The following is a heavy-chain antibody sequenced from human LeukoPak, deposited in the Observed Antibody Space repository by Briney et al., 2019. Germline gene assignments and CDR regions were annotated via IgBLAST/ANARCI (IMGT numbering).Heavy chain of an antibody. Sequence: SVKVSCKASGGTFSSYAISWVRRAPGQGLEWMGGIIPIFGTANYAQKFQGRVTITADESTSTAYMELSSLRSEDTAVYYCASPGEANDAFDIWGQGTMVTVSS. CDR2: IIPIFGTA. D-gene: IGHD3-10*01. CDR3: ASPGEANDAFDI. V-gene: IGHV1-69*13. J-gene: IGHJ3*02. CDR1: GGTFSSYA.